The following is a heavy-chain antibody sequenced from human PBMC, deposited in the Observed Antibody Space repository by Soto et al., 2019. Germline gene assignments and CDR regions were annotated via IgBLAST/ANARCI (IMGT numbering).Heavy chain of an antibody. D-gene: IGHD3-10*01. V-gene: IGHV3-23*01. CDR2: ISGSGGST. Sequence: EVQLLESGGGLVQPGGSLRLSCAASGFTFSSYAMSWVRQAPGKGLEWVPAISGSGGSTYYADPVKGRFTISRDNSKNTLYLQMNSLRAEDRAVYYWAKRAGVYYYYYGMDVWGQGTTVTVSS. CDR3: AKRAGVYYYYYGMDV. CDR1: GFTFSSYA. J-gene: IGHJ6*02.